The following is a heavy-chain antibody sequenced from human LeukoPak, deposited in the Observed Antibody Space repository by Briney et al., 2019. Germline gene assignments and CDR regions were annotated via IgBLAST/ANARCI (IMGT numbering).Heavy chain of an antibody. D-gene: IGHD2-21*02. CDR1: GFTFSDFE. V-gene: IGHV3-48*03. CDR3: ARELLLCGGDCNDY. CDR2: IDGGGGSI. J-gene: IGHJ4*02. Sequence: AGGSLRPSCAASGFTFSDFEMNWVRQVPGKGLEWVSHIDGGGGSIFYADSVKGRFTVSRDNAKNSLYLQMNSLRVEDTAIYYCARELLLCGGDCNDYWGQGTLVTVSS.